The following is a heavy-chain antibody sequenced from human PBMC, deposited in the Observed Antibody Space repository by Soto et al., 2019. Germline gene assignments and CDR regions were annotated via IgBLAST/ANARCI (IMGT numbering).Heavy chain of an antibody. Sequence: SETLSLTCTVSGGSISSYYWSWIRQPPGKGLEWIGYIYYSGSTNYNPSLKSRVTISVDTSKNQFSLKLSSVTAADTAVYYCARLHSVDGPDYWGQGTLVTVSS. CDR2: IYYSGST. D-gene: IGHD2-21*01. J-gene: IGHJ4*02. V-gene: IGHV4-59*08. CDR1: GGSISSYY. CDR3: ARLHSVDGPDY.